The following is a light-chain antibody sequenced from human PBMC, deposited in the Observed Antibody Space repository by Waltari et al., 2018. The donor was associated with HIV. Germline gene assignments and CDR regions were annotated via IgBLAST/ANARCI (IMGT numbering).Light chain of an antibody. CDR1: SSNTRAGYD. CDR2: ENN. Sequence: QSVLTQPPSVSGAPGQGVTISATGSSSNTRAGYDVHWYRHLPGTAPKLLIHENNKRPSGVPDRFSGSRSGTSASLAISGLQADDEADYYCQSYDSTLSGPRVFGTGTKVTVL. J-gene: IGLJ1*01. V-gene: IGLV1-40*01. CDR3: QSYDSTLSGPRV.